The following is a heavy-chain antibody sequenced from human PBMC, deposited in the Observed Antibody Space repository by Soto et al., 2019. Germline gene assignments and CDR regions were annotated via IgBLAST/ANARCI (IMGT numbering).Heavy chain of an antibody. CDR2: IIPIFGTA. J-gene: IGHJ6*02. Sequence: SVKVSCKASGGTFSSYAISWVRQAPGQGLEWMGGIIPIFGTANYAQKFQGRVTITADESTSTAYMELSSLRSEDTAVYYCARGYYDSSGYYPIYYYYGMDVWGQGTXVTVSS. V-gene: IGHV1-69*13. CDR1: GGTFSSYA. D-gene: IGHD3-22*01. CDR3: ARGYYDSSGYYPIYYYYGMDV.